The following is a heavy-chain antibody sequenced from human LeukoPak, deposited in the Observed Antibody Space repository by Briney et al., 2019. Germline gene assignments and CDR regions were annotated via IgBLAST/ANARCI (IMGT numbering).Heavy chain of an antibody. V-gene: IGHV3-64*01. Sequence: GGSLRLSCAASGFTFSTFAMHWVRQAPGKGLEYVSGISSSGGSTYYASSVKGRFTISRDNSKNTLYLQMNSLRAEDTAVYYCAKDYYDSSGYDAFDIWGQGTMVTVSS. CDR2: ISSSGGST. CDR1: GFTFSTFA. D-gene: IGHD3-22*01. CDR3: AKDYYDSSGYDAFDI. J-gene: IGHJ3*02.